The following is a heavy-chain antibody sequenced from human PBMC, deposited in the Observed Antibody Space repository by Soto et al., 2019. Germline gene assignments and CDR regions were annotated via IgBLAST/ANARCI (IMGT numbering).Heavy chain of an antibody. CDR2: IYWDDDK. CDR1: GFSFSSIGEG. Sequence: QITLKESGPTLVKPTQTLTLTCTFPGFSFSSIGEGVGWIRQPPGKALEWLALIYWDDDKRYSPSLKSRRTSTKDSSKNPVVLTMTNIDPVDTATYYCVHSRCGGDCLQSYSSHSYYGLDVWGQGTTVTVSS. CDR3: VHSRCGGDCLQSYSSHSYYGLDV. D-gene: IGHD2-21*02. J-gene: IGHJ6*02. V-gene: IGHV2-5*02.